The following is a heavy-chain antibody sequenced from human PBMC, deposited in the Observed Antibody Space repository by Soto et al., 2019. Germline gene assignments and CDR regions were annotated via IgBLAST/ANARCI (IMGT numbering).Heavy chain of an antibody. D-gene: IGHD1-26*01. CDR2: INPNSRGT. J-gene: IGHJ5*02. CDR1: GCTFTDYF. Sequence: ASVKVSCKASGCTFTDYFIHWVRQAPGQGFEWMGWINPNSRGTNYAQKFQGRVTMTRDTSNSTAYMELRGLRSDDTAVYYCARDMHAGFTHYFDPWGQGTLVTVSS. CDR3: ARDMHAGFTHYFDP. V-gene: IGHV1-2*02.